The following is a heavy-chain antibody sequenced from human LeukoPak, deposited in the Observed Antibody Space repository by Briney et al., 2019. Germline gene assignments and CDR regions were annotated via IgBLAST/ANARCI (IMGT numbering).Heavy chain of an antibody. CDR3: ARGRENDYGDYEGLLDY. V-gene: IGHV4-31*03. J-gene: IGHJ4*02. D-gene: IGHD4-17*01. Sequence: PSQTLSLTCTVSGGSLSSGGYYWSWIRQHPGTGLEWIGYIYYSGSTYYNPSLKSRVTISVDTSKNQFSLKLSSVTAEDTAVYYCARGRENDYGDYEGLLDYWGQGTLVTVS. CDR1: GGSLSSGGYY. CDR2: IYYSGST.